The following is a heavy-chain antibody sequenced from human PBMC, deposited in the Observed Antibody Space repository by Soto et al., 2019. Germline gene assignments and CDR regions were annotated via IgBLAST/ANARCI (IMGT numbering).Heavy chain of an antibody. CDR3: ARDIGAWLVSSSGY. V-gene: IGHV3-30-3*01. D-gene: IGHD6-19*01. J-gene: IGHJ4*02. CDR2: ISYDGSNK. CDR1: GFTFSSYA. Sequence: QVQLVESGGGVVQPGRSLRLSCAASGFTFSSYAMHWVRQAPGKGLEWVAVISYDGSNKYYADSVKGRFTISRDNSKNTLYLQMNSLRAEDTAVYYCARDIGAWLVSSSGYWGQGTLVTVSS.